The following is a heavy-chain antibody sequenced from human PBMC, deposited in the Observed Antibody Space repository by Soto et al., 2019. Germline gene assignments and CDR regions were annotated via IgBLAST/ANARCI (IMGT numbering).Heavy chain of an antibody. CDR3: ARDLSNYDILTGYYPHWFDP. D-gene: IGHD3-9*01. CDR2: IIPIFGTA. Sequence: QVQLVQSGAEVKKPGSSVKVSCKASGGTFSSYAISWVRQAPGQGLEWMGGIIPIFGTANYAQKFQGRVTITADEHTSTAYMELSSLRSEDTAVYYCARDLSNYDILTGYYPHWFDPWGQGTLVTVSS. V-gene: IGHV1-69*01. CDR1: GGTFSSYA. J-gene: IGHJ5*02.